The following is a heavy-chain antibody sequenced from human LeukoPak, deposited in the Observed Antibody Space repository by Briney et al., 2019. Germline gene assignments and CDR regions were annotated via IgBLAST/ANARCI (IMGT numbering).Heavy chain of an antibody. J-gene: IGHJ3*02. CDR3: ARGTSIAAAGAFDAFDI. Sequence: ASVKVSCKASGYTFTGYYMHWVRQAPGQGLEWMGWINPNNAGTNYAQKFQGRVTMTRDTSISTAYMELSSLRSEDTAVYYCARGTSIAAAGAFDAFDIWGQGTMVTVSS. CDR2: INPNNAGT. V-gene: IGHV1-2*02. D-gene: IGHD6-13*01. CDR1: GYTFTGYY.